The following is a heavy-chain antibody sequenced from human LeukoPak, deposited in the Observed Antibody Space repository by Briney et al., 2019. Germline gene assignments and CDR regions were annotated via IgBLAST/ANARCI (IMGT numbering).Heavy chain of an antibody. Sequence: SETLSLTCTVSGYSISSGYYWNWIRQPPGKGLEWIGYFYHSGGTNYNPSLESRVTMSLDTSKNQFSLKLSSVTAADTAVYYCARGRRDGYNLEYFDYWGQGTLVTVSS. CDR2: FYHSGGT. CDR1: GYSISSGYY. V-gene: IGHV4-38-2*02. J-gene: IGHJ4*02. D-gene: IGHD5-24*01. CDR3: ARGRRDGYNLEYFDY.